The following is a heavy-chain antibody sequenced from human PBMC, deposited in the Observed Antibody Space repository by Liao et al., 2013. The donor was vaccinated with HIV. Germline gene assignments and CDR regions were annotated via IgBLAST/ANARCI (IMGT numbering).Heavy chain of an antibody. CDR2: IYTSGST. CDR1: RGSISTYY. V-gene: IGHV4-4*07. D-gene: IGHD5-18*01. Sequence: QVQLQESGPGLVRPSETLSLTCTVSRGSISTYYWSWIRQPAGKGLEWIGRIYTSGSTNYNPSLKSRVIMSVDTSKNQFSLNLRSVTAADTAVFYCARGNAQGYNYAYDAFDIWGQGTMVTVSS. J-gene: IGHJ3*02. CDR3: ARGNAQGYNYAYDAFDI.